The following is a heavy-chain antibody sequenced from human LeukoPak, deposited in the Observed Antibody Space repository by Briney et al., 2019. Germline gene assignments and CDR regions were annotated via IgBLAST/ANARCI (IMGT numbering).Heavy chain of an antibody. D-gene: IGHD5-18*01. Sequence: GSLRLSCAASGFTFHSYWMHWVRQAPGKGLVCVACINSDGSSTTYADSVKGRFTISRDNAKNTLYLQMNSLRAEDTAVYYCAVGAQYSYGYYPDYWGQGTLVTVSS. CDR2: INSDGSST. CDR1: GFTFHSYW. CDR3: AVGAQYSYGYYPDY. J-gene: IGHJ4*02. V-gene: IGHV3-74*01.